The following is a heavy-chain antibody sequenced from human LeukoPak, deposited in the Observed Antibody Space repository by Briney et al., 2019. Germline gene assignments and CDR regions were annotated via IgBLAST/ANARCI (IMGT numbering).Heavy chain of an antibody. J-gene: IGHJ5*02. CDR3: ARVRGKSEPRYSSSPVRYWFDP. CDR1: GGSFSGYY. D-gene: IGHD6-13*01. Sequence: SETLSLTCAVYGGSFSGYYWSWIRQPPGKGLEWIGEINHSGSTNYNPSLKSRVTISVDTSKNQFSLKLSSVTAADTAVYYCARVRGKSEPRYSSSPVRYWFDPWGQGTPVTVSS. V-gene: IGHV4-34*01. CDR2: INHSGST.